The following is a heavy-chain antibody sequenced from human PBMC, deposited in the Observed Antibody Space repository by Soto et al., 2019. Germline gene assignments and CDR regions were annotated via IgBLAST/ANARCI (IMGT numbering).Heavy chain of an antibody. J-gene: IGHJ5*02. CDR1: GGTFSSYT. Sequence: ASVKVSCKASGGTFSSYTISWVRQAPGQGLEWMGGIIPMFGTAKYAQKFRGRVTITADESTSTAYMDLSSLRSEDTAVYYCVRAGYCSGGSCSSDWFDPWGQGTLVTVSS. CDR2: IIPMFGTA. CDR3: VRAGYCSGGSCSSDWFDP. V-gene: IGHV1-69*13. D-gene: IGHD2-15*01.